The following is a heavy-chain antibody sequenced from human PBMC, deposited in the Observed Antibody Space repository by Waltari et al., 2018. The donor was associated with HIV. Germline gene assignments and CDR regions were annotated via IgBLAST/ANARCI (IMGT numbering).Heavy chain of an antibody. J-gene: IGHJ4*02. Sequence: QIQLVQPGAEVNKPGASVKVSCKHSGFNFNNNVIHWVRQAPGQGLEWMGSINVGNLQTRYSQMFQGRVRFTRDTSETTIFMEVSSLKVEDTAIYFCATGTDWLVNVLEYWGQGTLVTVSS. CDR2: INVGNLQT. V-gene: IGHV1-3*01. CDR1: GFNFNNNV. CDR3: ATGTDWLVNVLEY. D-gene: IGHD6-19*01.